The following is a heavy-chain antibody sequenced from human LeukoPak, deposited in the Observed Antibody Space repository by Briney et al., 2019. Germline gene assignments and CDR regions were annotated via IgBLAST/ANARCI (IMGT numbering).Heavy chain of an antibody. D-gene: IGHD3-10*01. CDR3: ARVFRSSGSYYNPPYYYYYGMDV. Sequence: PGRSLRLSCAASGFTFSSYGMHWVRQAPGKGLEWVAVIWYDGSNKYYADSVKGRFTISRDNSKNTLYLQMNSLRAEDTAVYYCARVFRSSGSYYNPPYYYYYGMDVWGQGTTVTVSS. V-gene: IGHV3-33*01. CDR1: GFTFSSYG. J-gene: IGHJ6*02. CDR2: IWYDGSNK.